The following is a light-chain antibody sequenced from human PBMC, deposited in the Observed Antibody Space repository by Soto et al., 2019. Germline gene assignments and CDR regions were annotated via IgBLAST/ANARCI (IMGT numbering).Light chain of an antibody. J-gene: IGKJ4*01. V-gene: IGKV3-11*01. CDR1: QSVSSY. Sequence: EIVVTPSPATLSLSPGERATLSCRASQSVSSYLAWYQQKPGQAPRLLIYDASNRATGIPARFSGSGSGTDFTLTISSLEPEDFAVYYCQQRSNWQGATFGGGTKVDIK. CDR3: QQRSNWQGAT. CDR2: DAS.